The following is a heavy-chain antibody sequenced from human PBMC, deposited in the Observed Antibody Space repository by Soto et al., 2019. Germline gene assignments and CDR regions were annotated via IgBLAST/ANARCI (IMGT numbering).Heavy chain of an antibody. Sequence: QVQLVESGGGVVQPGRSLRLSCAASGFTFSSYGMHWVRQAPGKGLEWVAVISYDGSNKYYADSVKGRFTISRDNSKNTLYLQMNSLRAEDTAVYYCRVGANQKGFDYWCQGTLVTVSS. CDR1: GFTFSSYG. V-gene: IGHV3-30*03. J-gene: IGHJ4*02. CDR3: RVGANQKGFDY. D-gene: IGHD1-26*01. CDR2: ISYDGSNK.